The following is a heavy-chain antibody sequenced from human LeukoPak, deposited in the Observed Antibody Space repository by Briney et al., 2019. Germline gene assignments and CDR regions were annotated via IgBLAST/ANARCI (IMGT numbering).Heavy chain of an antibody. D-gene: IGHD3-9*01. V-gene: IGHV1-69*05. CDR1: GGTFSSYA. CDR3: ARARGGYYDILTGYSYNYYFDY. CDR2: IIPIFATA. Sequence: SVKVSCKASGGTFSSYAISWVRQAPGQGLEWMGGIIPIFATANYAQKFQGRVTNTTDESTSTAYMELSSLRSEDTAVYYCARARGGYYDILTGYSYNYYFDYWGQGTLVTVSS. J-gene: IGHJ4*02.